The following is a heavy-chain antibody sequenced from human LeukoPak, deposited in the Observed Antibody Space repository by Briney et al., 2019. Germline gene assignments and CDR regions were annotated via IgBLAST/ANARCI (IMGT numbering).Heavy chain of an antibody. V-gene: IGHV4-4*07. D-gene: IGHD3-10*01. CDR1: GGSISSYY. CDR2: IYTSGST. Sequence: SETLSLTCTVSGGSISSYYWSWIRQPAGKGLEWIGRIYTSGSTNYNPSLKSRVTMSVDTSKNQFSLKLSSVTAADTAVYYCARDRDPSSPYDAFDIWGQGTMVTVSS. J-gene: IGHJ3*02. CDR3: ARDRDPSSPYDAFDI.